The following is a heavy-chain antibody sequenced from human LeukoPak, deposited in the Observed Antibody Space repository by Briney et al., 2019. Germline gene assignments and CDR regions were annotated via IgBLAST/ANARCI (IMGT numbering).Heavy chain of an antibody. J-gene: IGHJ3*02. CDR1: GFTFDDYG. CDR3: ARDLVYGLSVGAFDI. Sequence: GGSLRLSCAASGFTFDDYGMSWVRHAPGKGLEWVSGINWNGGSTGYADSVKGRFTISRDNAKNSLYLQMNSLRAEDTALYYCARDLVYGLSVGAFDIWGQGTMVTVSS. D-gene: IGHD2-8*01. V-gene: IGHV3-20*04. CDR2: INWNGGST.